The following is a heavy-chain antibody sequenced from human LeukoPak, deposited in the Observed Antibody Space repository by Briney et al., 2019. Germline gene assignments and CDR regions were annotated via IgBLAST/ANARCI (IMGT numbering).Heavy chain of an antibody. Sequence: SVKVPCKASGGTFSSYAISWVRQAPGQGLEWMGRIIPILGIANYAQKFQGRVTITADKSTGTAYMELSSLRSEDTAVYYCARDRVVTALYYYYGMDVWGQGTTVTVSS. V-gene: IGHV1-69*04. CDR2: IIPILGIA. CDR1: GGTFSSYA. D-gene: IGHD2-21*02. J-gene: IGHJ6*02. CDR3: ARDRVVTALYYYYGMDV.